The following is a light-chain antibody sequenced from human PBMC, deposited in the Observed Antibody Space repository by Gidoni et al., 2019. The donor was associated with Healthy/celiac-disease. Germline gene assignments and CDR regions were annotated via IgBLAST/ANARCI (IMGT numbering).Light chain of an antibody. Sequence: NALTHPPGTLSLSPGERATLSCRASQSVSSSYLAWYQQKPGQAPRLLIYGASSRATGIPDRFGGSGSGKDFTITSSRLEPEDFAVYCCQRYGSSPSTFGEGTKVEIK. J-gene: IGKJ4*01. CDR3: QRYGSSPST. CDR1: QSVSSSY. V-gene: IGKV3-20*01. CDR2: GAS.